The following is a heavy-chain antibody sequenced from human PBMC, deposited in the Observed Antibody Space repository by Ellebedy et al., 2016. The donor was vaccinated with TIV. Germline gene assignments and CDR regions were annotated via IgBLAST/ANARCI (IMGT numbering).Heavy chain of an antibody. Sequence: MPGGSLRLSCTVSGASISSYYWSWIRKPPGKGLEWIGYFYYSGSTNYNPSLKSPITISLDTSKNQFSLKLRSVTAADTAMYYCVRVKYFTYPSFDYWGQGTLVTVSS. J-gene: IGHJ4*02. V-gene: IGHV4-59*01. CDR3: VRVKYFTYPSFDY. CDR1: GASISSYY. D-gene: IGHD3-9*01. CDR2: FYYSGST.